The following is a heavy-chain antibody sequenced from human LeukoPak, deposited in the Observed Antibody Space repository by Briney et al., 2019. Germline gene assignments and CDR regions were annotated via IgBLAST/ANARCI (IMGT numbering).Heavy chain of an antibody. CDR1: GYTLTELS. Sequence: ASVKVSRKVSGYTLTELSMHWVRQAPGKGLEWMGGFDPEDGETIYAQKFQGRVTMTEDTSTDTAYMELSSLRSEDTAVYDWAKVLRGRGGGGPFDYWGQGTLVTVSS. D-gene: IGHD3-16*01. CDR3: AKVLRGRGGGGPFDY. V-gene: IGHV1-24*01. J-gene: IGHJ4*02. CDR2: FDPEDGET.